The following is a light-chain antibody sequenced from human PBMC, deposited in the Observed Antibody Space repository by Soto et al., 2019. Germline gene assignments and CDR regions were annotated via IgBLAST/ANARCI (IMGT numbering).Light chain of an antibody. CDR3: QLYSGSPWS. CDR2: GVS. Sequence: EIVLTQSPGTLSLSPGERATLSCRASQSINNKYLAWYQQEPGQTPRLLIHGVSIRATGIPDRFSGSGSGTDFTLIISRLVPEDFSVYYCQLYSGSPWSFGQGTKMEIK. CDR1: QSINNKY. V-gene: IGKV3-20*01. J-gene: IGKJ1*01.